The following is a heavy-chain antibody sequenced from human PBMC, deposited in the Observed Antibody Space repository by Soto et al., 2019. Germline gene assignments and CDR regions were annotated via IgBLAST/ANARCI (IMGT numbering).Heavy chain of an antibody. D-gene: IGHD1-26*01. V-gene: IGHV1-8*01. CDR3: ARERNWLDP. Sequence: ASVKVSCKSSGYTFRSYDINWVRQATGQGLEWMGWMNPNSGNTAYAQKFQGRVTMTRNTSISTAYMELSSLRSEDTAVYYCARERNWLDPWGQGTLVTVSS. J-gene: IGHJ5*02. CDR1: GYTFRSYD. CDR2: MNPNSGNT.